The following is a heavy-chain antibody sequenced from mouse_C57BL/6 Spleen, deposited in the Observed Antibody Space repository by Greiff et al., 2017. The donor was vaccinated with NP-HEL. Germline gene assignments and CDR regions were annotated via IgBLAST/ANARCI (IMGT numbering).Heavy chain of an antibody. Sequence: VQLKESGGGLVKPGGSLKLSCAASGFTFSSYAMSWVRQTPEKRLEWVATISDGGSYTYYPDNVKGRFTISRDNAKNNLYLQMSHLKSEDTAMYYCARDPYDYDVGYAMDYWGQGTSVTVSS. D-gene: IGHD2-4*01. V-gene: IGHV5-4*01. CDR2: ISDGGSYT. CDR3: ARDPYDYDVGYAMDY. CDR1: GFTFSSYA. J-gene: IGHJ4*01.